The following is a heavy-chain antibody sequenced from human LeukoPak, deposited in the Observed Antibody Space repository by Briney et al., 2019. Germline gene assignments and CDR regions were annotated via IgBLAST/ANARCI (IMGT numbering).Heavy chain of an antibody. CDR3: ARDLRYFDWLLLDY. D-gene: IGHD3-9*01. CDR1: CGSISSSSNY. J-gene: IGHJ4*02. CDR2: IYYSGST. V-gene: IGHV4-39*07. Sequence: APTLSLTWPVACGSISSSSNYWGRIRQPPWKGLESIGSIYYSGSTYYNPSLTSRVTISVDTSKNQFSLTLSSVTAADTAVYYCARDLRYFDWLLLDYWSQGTLVTVSS.